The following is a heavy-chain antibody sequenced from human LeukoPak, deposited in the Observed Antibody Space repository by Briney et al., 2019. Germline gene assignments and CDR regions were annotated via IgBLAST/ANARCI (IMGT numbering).Heavy chain of an antibody. CDR2: IRYDGSNK. J-gene: IGHJ5*02. D-gene: IGHD3-16*01. V-gene: IGHV3-30*02. CDR1: GFTFSSYG. Sequence: GGSLRLSCAASGFTFSSYGMHWVRQAPGKGLEWVAFIRYDGSNKYYADSVKGRFTISRDNSKNTLYLQMNSLRSDDTAVYYCARGNLVGMITFGGVYNWFDPWGQGTLVTVSS. CDR3: ARGNLVGMITFGGVYNWFDP.